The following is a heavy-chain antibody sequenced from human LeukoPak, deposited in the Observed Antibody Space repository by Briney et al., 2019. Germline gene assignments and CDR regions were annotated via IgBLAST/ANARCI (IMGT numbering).Heavy chain of an antibody. V-gene: IGHV4-4*02. CDR3: ARHEKQLGTLDY. CDR2: IYHSGST. CDR1: GGSISSSNW. J-gene: IGHJ4*02. Sequence: SETLSLTCAVSGGSISSSNWWSWVRQPPGKGLEWIGEIYHSGSTNYNPSLKSRVITSVDKSKNQFSLKLSSVTAADTAVYYCARHEKQLGTLDYWGQGTLVTVSS. D-gene: IGHD7-27*01.